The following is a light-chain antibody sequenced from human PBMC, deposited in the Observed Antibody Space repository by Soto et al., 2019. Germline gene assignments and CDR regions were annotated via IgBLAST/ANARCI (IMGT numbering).Light chain of an antibody. CDR1: QGIGDT. Sequence: EVVLTQSPATLSVSPGEGVTLSCRASQGIGDTLAWYQQKPGQAPSLLIYGASSRATGIPDRFSGSGSGTDFTLTISRLEPEDFAVYFCQQYSNSPQTFGQGTKVDIK. CDR3: QQYSNSPQT. CDR2: GAS. J-gene: IGKJ1*01. V-gene: IGKV3-20*01.